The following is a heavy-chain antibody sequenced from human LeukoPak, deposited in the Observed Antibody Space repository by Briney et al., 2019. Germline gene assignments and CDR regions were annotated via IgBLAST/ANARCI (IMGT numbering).Heavy chain of an antibody. Sequence: SETLSLTCTVSGGSISSSSYYWGWIRQPPGKGLEWIGSIYNSGSTYYNPSLKSRVTISVDTSKNQFSLKLSSVTAADTAVYFCARQEYYDSSGYRWGQGTLVTVSS. CDR3: ARQEYYDSSGYR. D-gene: IGHD3-22*01. CDR2: IYNSGST. V-gene: IGHV4-39*01. J-gene: IGHJ4*02. CDR1: GGSISSSSYY.